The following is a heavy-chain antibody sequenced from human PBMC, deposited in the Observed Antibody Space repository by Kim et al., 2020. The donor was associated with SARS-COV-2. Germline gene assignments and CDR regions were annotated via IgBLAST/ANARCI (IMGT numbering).Heavy chain of an antibody. V-gene: IGHV3-23*01. CDR3: AKEGYYGSGNWFDP. D-gene: IGHD3-10*01. J-gene: IGHJ5*02. Sequence: AATGKGRITISRDNCKSTLYQQMNSLSAEDTAVYYCAKEGYYGSGNWFDPWGQGTLVTVSS.